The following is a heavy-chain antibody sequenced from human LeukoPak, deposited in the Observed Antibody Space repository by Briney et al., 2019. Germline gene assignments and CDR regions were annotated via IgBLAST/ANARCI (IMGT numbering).Heavy chain of an antibody. CDR1: GFTFSRYW. Sequence: GGSLRLSCAASGFTFSRYWMRWMRQAPGKGLEWVANIKYDGSEDYYVDSVKGRFTISRDNAKNTLYLQLNSLRVEDTAVYYCKSGGAAPGSFDYWGQGTLVTVSP. CDR2: IKYDGSED. J-gene: IGHJ4*02. V-gene: IGHV3-7*01. D-gene: IGHD1-1*01. CDR3: KSGGAAPGSFDY.